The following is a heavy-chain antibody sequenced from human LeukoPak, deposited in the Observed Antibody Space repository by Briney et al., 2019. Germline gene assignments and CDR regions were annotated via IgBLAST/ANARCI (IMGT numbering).Heavy chain of an antibody. J-gene: IGHJ6*03. CDR1: GFTFSSYA. D-gene: IGHD3-9*01. Sequence: PGRSLRLSCAASGFTFSSYAMHWVRQAPGKGLEWVSFIYSDNTHYSDSVKGRFTISRDNSKNTLYLQMNSLRPEDTAVYYCAKTGSRGGTFRPSYYYYYMDVWGEGTTVTISS. CDR3: AKTGSRGGTFRPSYYYYYMDV. CDR2: IYSDNT. V-gene: IGHV3-NL1*01.